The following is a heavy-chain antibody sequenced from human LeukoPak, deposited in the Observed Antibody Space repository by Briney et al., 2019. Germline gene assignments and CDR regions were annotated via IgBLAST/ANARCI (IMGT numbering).Heavy chain of an antibody. CDR2: IYHSGST. CDR1: GYSISSGYN. CDR3: ARTRTYYYDSSGYYFDY. D-gene: IGHD3-22*01. V-gene: IGHV4-38-2*02. J-gene: IGHJ4*02. Sequence: PSETLSLTCTVSGYSISSGYNWGWIRQPPGKGLEWIGSIYHSGSTYYIPSLKSRVTISVDTSKNQFSLKLSSVTAADTAVYYCARTRTYYYDSSGYYFDYWGQGTLVTVSS.